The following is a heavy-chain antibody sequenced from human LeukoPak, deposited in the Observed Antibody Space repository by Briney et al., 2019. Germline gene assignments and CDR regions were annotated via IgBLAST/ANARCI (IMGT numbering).Heavy chain of an antibody. CDR3: ARSLSGLSSGY. V-gene: IGHV1-2*02. CDR1: GYTFTRYY. D-gene: IGHD3/OR15-3a*01. Sequence: ASVKVSCKASGYTFTRYYMHWVRQAPGQRLEWMGWINPNSGGTNYAQKFQSRVTMTRDTSISTAYMELSRLRSDDTDVYYCARSLSGLSSGYWGQGTLVTVSS. CDR2: INPNSGGT. J-gene: IGHJ4*02.